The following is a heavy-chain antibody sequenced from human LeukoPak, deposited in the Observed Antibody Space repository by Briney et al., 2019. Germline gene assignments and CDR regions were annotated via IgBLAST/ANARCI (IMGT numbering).Heavy chain of an antibody. CDR1: GGSISSSSYY. J-gene: IGHJ4*02. D-gene: IGHD3-3*01. CDR3: ARGGSFWSGYPYYFDY. CDR2: IYYSGST. V-gene: IGHV4-39*07. Sequence: SETLSLTCTVSGGSISSSSYYWGWIRQPPGKGLEWIGSIYYSGSTNYNPSLKSRVTISVDTSKNQFSLKLSSVTAADTAVYYCARGGSFWSGYPYYFDYWGQGTLVTVSS.